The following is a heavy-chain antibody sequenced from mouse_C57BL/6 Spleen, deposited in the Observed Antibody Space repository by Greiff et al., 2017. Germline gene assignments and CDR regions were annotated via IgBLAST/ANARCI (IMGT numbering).Heavy chain of an antibody. Sequence: VQLQQPGAELVRPGSSVKLSCKASGYTFTSYWMDWVKQRPGQGLEWIGNIYPSDSETHYNQKFKDKATLTVDKSSSTAYMQLSSLTSEDSAVYDCARRGGSTPRYFDVWGTGTTVTVSS. V-gene: IGHV1-61*01. CDR2: IYPSDSET. J-gene: IGHJ1*03. CDR3: ARRGGSTPRYFDV. CDR1: GYTFTSYW.